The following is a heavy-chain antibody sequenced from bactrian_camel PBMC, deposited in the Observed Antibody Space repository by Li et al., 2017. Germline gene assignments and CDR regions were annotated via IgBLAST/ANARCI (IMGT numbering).Heavy chain of an antibody. D-gene: IGHD4*01. V-gene: IGHV3S53*01. J-gene: IGHJ4*01. CDR3: AKIREYDCYSRLNY. Sequence: HVQLVESGGGSVQVGGSLRLSRRFSGRITSTYCLAWFRQAPGKEREGVAAFDRGSKPYYANSVRGRFTISQDSEPRLYLQMNGLKPEDTALYYCAKIREYDCYSRLNYWGQGTQVTVS. CDR2: FDRGSKP. CDR1: GRITSTYC.